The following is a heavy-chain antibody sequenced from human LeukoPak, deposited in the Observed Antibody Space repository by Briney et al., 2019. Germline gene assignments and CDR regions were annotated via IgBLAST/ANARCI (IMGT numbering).Heavy chain of an antibody. CDR3: ARDRSIYSSGLDAFNI. CDR1: GFTFSSYA. J-gene: IGHJ3*02. D-gene: IGHD6-19*01. Sequence: PGGSLRLSCAASGFTFSSYAMYWVRQAPGKELEWVALISYDGSKKYFTDSVKGRFIISRDSSKNTLYLQMNSLRAEDTAVYYCARDRSIYSSGLDAFNIWGQGTMVTVSS. CDR2: ISYDGSKK. V-gene: IGHV3-30-3*01.